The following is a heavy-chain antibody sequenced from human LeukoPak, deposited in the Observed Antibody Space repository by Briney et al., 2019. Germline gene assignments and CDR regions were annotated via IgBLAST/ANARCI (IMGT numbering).Heavy chain of an antibody. D-gene: IGHD6-19*01. J-gene: IGHJ4*02. Sequence: GGSLTLSCAASGFTFSNYAMRWVRQAPGKGLEWVSGISGSGDSTYYPDSVKGRFTISRDNSKNTLYLQMNSLRAEDTAVYYCARRSGIAVAGAFDYWGQGTLVTVSS. CDR3: ARRSGIAVAGAFDY. V-gene: IGHV3-23*01. CDR1: GFTFSNYA. CDR2: ISGSGDST.